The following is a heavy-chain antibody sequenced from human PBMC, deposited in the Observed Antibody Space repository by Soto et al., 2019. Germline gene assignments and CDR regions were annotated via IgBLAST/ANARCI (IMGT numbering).Heavy chain of an antibody. Sequence: GGSLRLSCAASGFTFSSYSMNWVRQAPGKGLEWVSSISSSSSYIYYADSVKGRFTISRDNAKNSLYLQMNSLRAEDTAVYYCARGGSGSYYTPYFDYWGQGTLVTVSS. CDR3: ARGGSGSYYTPYFDY. CDR2: ISSSSSYI. J-gene: IGHJ4*02. V-gene: IGHV3-21*01. CDR1: GFTFSSYS. D-gene: IGHD3-10*01.